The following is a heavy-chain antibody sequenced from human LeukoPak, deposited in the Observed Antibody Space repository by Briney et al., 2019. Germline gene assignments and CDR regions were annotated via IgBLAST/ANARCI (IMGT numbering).Heavy chain of an antibody. J-gene: IGHJ1*01. CDR2: ISWNSGSI. V-gene: IGHV3-9*01. CDR3: AKGALSSGWPIEYFQH. CDR1: GFTFDDYA. Sequence: GGSLRLSCAASGFTFDDYAMHWVRQAPGKGLEWVSGISWNSGSIGYADSVKGRFTISRDNAKNSLYLQMNSLRAEDTALYYCAKGALSSGWPIEYFQHWGQGTLVTVSS. D-gene: IGHD6-19*01.